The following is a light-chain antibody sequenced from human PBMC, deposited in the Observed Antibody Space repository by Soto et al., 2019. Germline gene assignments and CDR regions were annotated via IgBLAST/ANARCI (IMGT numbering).Light chain of an antibody. V-gene: IGKV1-39*01. CDR1: QNIGNY. CDR3: QQSYSTLPYS. CDR2: AAS. Sequence: DIQMTQSPSSLSASVGDRVNIACRASQNIGNYLNWYQQKLGKAPKFLIDAASNLQGGVTSRFSVSGSGTNFTLTISSLRPEDFATYYCQQSYSTLPYSFGQGTKLE. J-gene: IGKJ2*01.